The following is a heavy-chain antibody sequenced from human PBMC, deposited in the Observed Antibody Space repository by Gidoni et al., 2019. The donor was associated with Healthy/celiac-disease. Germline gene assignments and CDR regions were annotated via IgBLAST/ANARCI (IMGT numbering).Heavy chain of an antibody. Sequence: EVQLVESGGGLVKPGGSLRLSCAASGFTFSSYSMNLIRQAPGKGLWWVSPISRISSYRYYEESVSDRFTISRDNAKNSLYLQMNSLRAEDTAVYYCAREKYYYDSSGLTDYWGQGTLVTVSS. CDR1: GFTFSSYS. CDR3: AREKYYYDSSGLTDY. J-gene: IGHJ4*02. V-gene: IGHV3-21*01. D-gene: IGHD3-22*01. CDR2: ISRISSYR.